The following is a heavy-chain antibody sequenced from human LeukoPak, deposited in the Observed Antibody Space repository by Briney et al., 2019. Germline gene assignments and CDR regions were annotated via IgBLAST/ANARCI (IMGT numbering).Heavy chain of an antibody. CDR1: GGTFSSYA. D-gene: IGHD2-2*01. Sequence: SVKVSCEASGGTFSSYAISWVRQAPGQGLEWMGGIIPIFGTANYAQKFQGRVTITTDESTSTAYMELSSLRSEDTAVYYCARARLVVPAAMLEYYMDVWGKGTTVTVSS. J-gene: IGHJ6*03. CDR3: ARARLVVPAAMLEYYMDV. V-gene: IGHV1-69*05. CDR2: IIPIFGTA.